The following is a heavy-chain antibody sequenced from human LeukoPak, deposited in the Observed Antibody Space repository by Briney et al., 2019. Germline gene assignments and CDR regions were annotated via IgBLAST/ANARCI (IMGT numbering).Heavy chain of an antibody. Sequence: PGGSLRLSCAASGFTFCGCEMNSVRQAPGKGLETVSYINSSGSTIYYADSVKGRFTISRDNAKNSLYLQMNSLRAEDTAVYYCATGRSIAAAGTKGMEGLDYWGQGTLVTVSS. J-gene: IGHJ4*02. CDR3: ATGRSIAAAGTKGMEGLDY. CDR2: INSSGSTI. CDR1: GFTFCGCE. D-gene: IGHD6-13*01. V-gene: IGHV3-48*03.